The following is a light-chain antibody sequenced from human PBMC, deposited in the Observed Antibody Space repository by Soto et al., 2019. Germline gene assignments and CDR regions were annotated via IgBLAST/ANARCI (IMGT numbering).Light chain of an antibody. CDR2: GAS. Sequence: EIVLTQSPGTLSLSPGERATLSCRASQSVSSSYFAWYQQKPGQAPRLLIYGASGRATGIPDRFSGSGSGTDFTLTISRLEPEDFAVYYCQQNGSSPMYTFGQGTKLEIK. CDR1: QSVSSSY. V-gene: IGKV3-20*01. CDR3: QQNGSSPMYT. J-gene: IGKJ2*01.